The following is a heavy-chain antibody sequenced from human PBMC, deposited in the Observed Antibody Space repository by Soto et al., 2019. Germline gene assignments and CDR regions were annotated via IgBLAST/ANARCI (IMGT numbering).Heavy chain of an antibody. CDR1: GYSFTSYW. V-gene: IGHV5-51*01. CDR3: ARHEGFSSGWYYYYYGMDV. J-gene: IGHJ6*02. CDR2: IYPGDSDT. D-gene: IGHD6-19*01. Sequence: GESLKISCKGSGYSFTSYWIGWVRQMPGKGLEWMGIIYPGDSDTRYSPSFQGQVTISADKSISTAYLQWSSLKASDTAMYYCARHEGFSSGWYYYYYGMDVWGQGTTVTVSS.